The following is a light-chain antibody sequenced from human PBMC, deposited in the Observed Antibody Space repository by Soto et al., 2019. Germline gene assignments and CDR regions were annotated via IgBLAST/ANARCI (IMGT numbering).Light chain of an antibody. Sequence: EIVVTQSPSTLSLSPGERATLSCRASQSVSSNHLAWYQQKPGQAPRLLIFASTGRPTVIPDRFTGSGSGTDFTLTISRLEPEDFAMYYCQQYGSSPYTFGQGTKLDIK. CDR3: QQYGSSPYT. J-gene: IGKJ2*01. CDR1: QSVSSNH. V-gene: IGKV3-20*01. CDR2: AST.